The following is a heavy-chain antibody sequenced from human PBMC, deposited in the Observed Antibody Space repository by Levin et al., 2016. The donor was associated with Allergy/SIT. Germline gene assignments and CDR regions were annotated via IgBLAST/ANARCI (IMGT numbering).Heavy chain of an antibody. Sequence: WIRQPPGKGLEWIGYIYHSGSTYYNPSLKSRVSMSVERSNNQFSLKLSSVTAADTAVYYCARGGGFYYFDFWGQGTLVTVSS. CDR3: ARGGGFYYFDF. D-gene: IGHD3-10*01. J-gene: IGHJ4*02. CDR2: IYHSGST. V-gene: IGHV4-30-2*01.